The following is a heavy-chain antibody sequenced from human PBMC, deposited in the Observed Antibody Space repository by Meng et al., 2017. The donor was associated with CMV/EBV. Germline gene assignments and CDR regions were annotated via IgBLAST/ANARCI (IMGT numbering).Heavy chain of an antibody. CDR2: ISSSSSYI. CDR3: ARADAIVVVPAAILDYYYGMDV. Sequence: GESLKISCAASGSTFSSYSMNWVRQAPGKGLEWVSSISSSSSYIYYADSVKGRFTISRDNAKNSLYLQMNSLRAEDTAVYYRARADAIVVVPAAILDYYYGMDVWGQGTTVTVSS. D-gene: IGHD2-2*01. V-gene: IGHV3-21*01. CDR1: GSTFSSYS. J-gene: IGHJ6*02.